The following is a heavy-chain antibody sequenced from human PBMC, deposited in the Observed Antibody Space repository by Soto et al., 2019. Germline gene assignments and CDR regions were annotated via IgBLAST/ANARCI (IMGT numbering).Heavy chain of an antibody. CDR2: IGTAGDT. V-gene: IGHV3-13*01. J-gene: IGHJ6*04. CDR1: GFTFSSYD. D-gene: IGHD3-10*01. CDR3: ARAPSGYYGMDV. Sequence: AGGSVRLSCAASGFTFSSYDMHWVRQATGKGLEWVSAIGTAGDTYYPGSVKGRFTISRENAKNSLYLQMNSLRAGDTAVYYCARAPSGYYGMDVCGEGTTVSVCS.